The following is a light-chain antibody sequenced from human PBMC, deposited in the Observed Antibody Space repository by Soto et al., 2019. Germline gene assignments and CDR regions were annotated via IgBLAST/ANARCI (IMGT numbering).Light chain of an antibody. V-gene: IGLV4-69*01. CDR3: PTWGTGIHG. CDR1: SGHSSYA. CDR2: LNSDGSH. J-gene: IGLJ1*01. Sequence: QSVLTQSPSASASLGASVKLTCTLSSGHSSYAIAWHQQQPEKGPRYLMKLNSDGSHSKGDGIPDRFSGSSSGAERYLTIYSLQSEDEADYYCPTWGTGIHGFGTGTKLTVL.